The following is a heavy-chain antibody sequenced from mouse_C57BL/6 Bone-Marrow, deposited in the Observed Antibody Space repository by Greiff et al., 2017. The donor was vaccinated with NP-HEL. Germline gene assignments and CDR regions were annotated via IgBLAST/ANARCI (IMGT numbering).Heavy chain of an antibody. CDR1: GYAFSSSW. CDR2: IYPGDGDT. CDR3: ARGGSYYGSSHYFDY. V-gene: IGHV1-82*01. D-gene: IGHD1-1*01. J-gene: IGHJ2*01. Sequence: QVQLQQSGPELVKPGASVKISCKASGYAFSSSWMNWVKQRPGKGLEWIGRIYPGDGDTNYNGKFKGKATLTADKSSSTACMQLSSLTSEDSAVYFCARGGSYYGSSHYFDYWGQGTTLTVSS.